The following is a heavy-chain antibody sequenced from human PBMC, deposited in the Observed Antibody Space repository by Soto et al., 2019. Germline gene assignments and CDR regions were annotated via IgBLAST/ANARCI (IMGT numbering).Heavy chain of an antibody. CDR2: ISYDGNNK. D-gene: IGHD3-9*01. Sequence: LRLSCAASGFTFSSYSMHWVRQAPCKGLEWVAVISYDGNNKYYADSVKGRFTISRDNSKNTLYLQMNSLRAEDTAVYYCARGTRLTGYYDPFDYWGQGTLVTVSS. CDR3: ARGTRLTGYYDPFDY. CDR1: GFTFSSYS. V-gene: IGHV3-30-3*01. J-gene: IGHJ4*02.